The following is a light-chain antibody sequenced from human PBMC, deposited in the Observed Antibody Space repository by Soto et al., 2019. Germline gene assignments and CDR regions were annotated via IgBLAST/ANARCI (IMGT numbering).Light chain of an antibody. V-gene: IGLV2-14*01. CDR2: EVT. J-gene: IGLJ2*01. Sequence: QSVLTQPASVSGSPGQSITISCTGTSSDVGGYNYVPWFQQHPGKAPKLMIYEVTNRPSGVSSRFSGSKSGNTASLTISGLRSEDEGDYYCSSYTGSSTVVFGAGTKLTVL. CDR1: SSDVGGYNY. CDR3: SSYTGSSTVV.